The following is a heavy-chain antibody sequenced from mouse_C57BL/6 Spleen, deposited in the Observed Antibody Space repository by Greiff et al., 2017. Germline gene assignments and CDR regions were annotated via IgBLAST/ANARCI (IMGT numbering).Heavy chain of an antibody. CDR1: GYTFTDYE. V-gene: IGHV1-15*01. D-gene: IGHD1-1*01. CDR3: TRDTTVVGGYFDV. J-gene: IGHJ1*03. CDR2: IDPETGGT. Sequence: QVQLKESGAELVRPGASVTLSCKASGYTFTDYEMHWVKQPPVPGLEWIGAIDPETGGTAYNQKFKGKAILTADKSSSTAYMELRSLTSEDSAVYYCTRDTTVVGGYFDVWGTGTTVTVSS.